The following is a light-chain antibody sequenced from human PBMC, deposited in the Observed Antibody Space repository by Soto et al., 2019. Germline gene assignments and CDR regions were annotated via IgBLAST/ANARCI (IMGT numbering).Light chain of an antibody. Sequence: QSVLTQPASVSGSPGQSITISCTGTSSDVGGYNYVSWYQQHPGKAPKLMIYDVSNRPSGVSNRFSDSKSGNTASLTISWLQSEDEADYYCSSYTSSSLVVFGGGTKLTVL. V-gene: IGLV2-14*01. J-gene: IGLJ2*01. CDR2: DVS. CDR1: SSDVGGYNY. CDR3: SSYTSSSLVV.